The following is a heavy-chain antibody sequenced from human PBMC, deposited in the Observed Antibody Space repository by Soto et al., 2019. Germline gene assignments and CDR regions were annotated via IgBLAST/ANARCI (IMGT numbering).Heavy chain of an antibody. CDR2: IYYSGST. D-gene: IGHD3-3*01. J-gene: IGHJ5*02. Sequence: SETLSLTCTVSGGSISSYYWSWIRQPPGKGLEWIGYIYYSGSTNYNPSLKSRVTISVDTSKNQFSLKLSSVTAADTAVYYCARDPSGGVVISGWFDPWGQGTLVTVSS. V-gene: IGHV4-59*01. CDR3: ARDPSGGVVISGWFDP. CDR1: GGSISSYY.